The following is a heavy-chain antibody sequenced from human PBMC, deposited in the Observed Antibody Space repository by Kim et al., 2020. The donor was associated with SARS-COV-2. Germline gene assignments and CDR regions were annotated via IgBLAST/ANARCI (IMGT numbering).Heavy chain of an antibody. CDR2: IYYSGST. D-gene: IGHD6-6*01. V-gene: IGHV4-59*01. CDR1: GGSISSYY. J-gene: IGHJ4*02. CDR3: ARDLRSSSSPTMND. Sequence: SETLSLTCTVSGGSISSYYWSWIRQPPGKGLEWIGDIYYSGSTNYNPSLKSRVTISVDTSKNQFSLKLSSVTAADTAVYYCARDLRSSSSPTMNDWGQGTLVTVSS.